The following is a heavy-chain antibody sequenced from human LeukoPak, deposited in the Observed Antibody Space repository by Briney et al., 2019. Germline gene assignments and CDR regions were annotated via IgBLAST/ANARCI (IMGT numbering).Heavy chain of an antibody. CDR2: INHSGST. CDR3: ARGHPYDFWSGYSL. Sequence: SETLSLTCAVYGGSFSGYYWSWIRQPPGKGLEWIGEINHSGSTNYNPSLKSRVTISVDTSKSQFSLKLSSVTAADTAVYYCARGHPYDFWSGYSLWGQGTLVTVSS. CDR1: GGSFSGYY. J-gene: IGHJ4*02. V-gene: IGHV4-34*01. D-gene: IGHD3-3*01.